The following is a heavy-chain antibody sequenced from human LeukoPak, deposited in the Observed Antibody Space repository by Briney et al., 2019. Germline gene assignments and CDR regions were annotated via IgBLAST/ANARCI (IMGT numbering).Heavy chain of an antibody. CDR3: ARDRYSINLYMTCDY. J-gene: IGHJ4*02. D-gene: IGHD6-13*01. CDR1: GFTFSSYN. V-gene: IGHV3-48*01. Sequence: GGSLRLSCAVSGFTFSSYNMNWARQAPGKGLEWVSYIGSAGSTKFYADSVKGRFTVSRDNAKNSLFLQMNSLRAEDTAVYYCARDRYSINLYMTCDYWGQGTLVTVSS. CDR2: IGSAGSTK.